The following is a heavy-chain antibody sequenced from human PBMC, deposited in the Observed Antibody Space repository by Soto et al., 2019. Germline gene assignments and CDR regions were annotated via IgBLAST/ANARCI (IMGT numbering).Heavy chain of an antibody. J-gene: IGHJ4*02. CDR2: ISYDGSNK. V-gene: IGHV3-30*18. CDR1: GFTFSSYG. D-gene: IGHD3-22*01. CDR3: AKGYYDSSGFFDY. Sequence: GGSLRLSCAASGFTFSSYGMHWVRQAPGKGLEWVAVISYDGSNKYYADSVKGRFTISRDNSKNTLYLQMNSLRAEDTAVYYCAKGYYDSSGFFDYWGQGTLVTVSS.